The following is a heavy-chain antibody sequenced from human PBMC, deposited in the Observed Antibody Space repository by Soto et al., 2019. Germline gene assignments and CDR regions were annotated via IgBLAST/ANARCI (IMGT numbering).Heavy chain of an antibody. CDR1: GYTFTSYG. Sequence: GASVKVSCKASGYTFTSYGISWVRQAPGQGLEWMGWISAYNGNTNYAQKLQGRVTMTTDTSTSTAYMELRSLRSDDTAVYYCARDQLAWRSPLSQMGIRNWFDPWGQGTLVTVSS. CDR3: ARDQLAWRSPLSQMGIRNWFDP. CDR2: ISAYNGNT. V-gene: IGHV1-18*01. D-gene: IGHD1-1*01. J-gene: IGHJ5*02.